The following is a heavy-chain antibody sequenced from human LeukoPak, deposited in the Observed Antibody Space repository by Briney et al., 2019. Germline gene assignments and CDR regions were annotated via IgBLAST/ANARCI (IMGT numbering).Heavy chain of an antibody. CDR3: AKAGLEQWLVPYYYYYYMDV. CDR2: ISSSSSYI. J-gene: IGHJ6*03. CDR1: GFTFSSYS. V-gene: IGHV3-21*04. Sequence: GGSLRLSCAASGFTFSSYSMNWVRQAPGKGLEWVSSISSSSSYIYYADSVKGRFTISRDNAKNSLYLQMNSLRAEDTAVYYCAKAGLEQWLVPYYYYYYMDVWGKGTTVTVSS. D-gene: IGHD6-19*01.